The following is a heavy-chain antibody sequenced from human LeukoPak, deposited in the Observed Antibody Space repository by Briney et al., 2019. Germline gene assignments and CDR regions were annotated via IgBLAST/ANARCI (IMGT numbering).Heavy chain of an antibody. CDR2: ISYDGSNK. CDR1: GFTFSSYG. Sequence: PGGSLRLSCAASGFTFSSYGMHWVRQAPGKGLEWVAVISYDGSNKYYADSVKGRFTISRDNSKNTLYLQMNSLRAEDTAVYYCATRQGNHGYFDWLLSPYYWGQGTLVTVSS. D-gene: IGHD3-9*01. CDR3: ATRQGNHGYFDWLLSPYY. J-gene: IGHJ4*02. V-gene: IGHV3-30*03.